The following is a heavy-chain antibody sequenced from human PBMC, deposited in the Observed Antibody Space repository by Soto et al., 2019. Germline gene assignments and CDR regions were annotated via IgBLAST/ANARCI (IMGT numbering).Heavy chain of an antibody. CDR2: ISGSGAGT. CDR3: AKQNGYGGNSELEY. V-gene: IGHV3-23*01. CDR1: GFTFSSYA. J-gene: IGHJ4*02. D-gene: IGHD2-21*02. Sequence: GGSLRLSCAASGFTFSSYAMNWVRQAPGKGLEWVSGISGSGAGTYYADSVKGRFTISRDNSKNTLYPQMNSLRAEDTALYYCAKQNGYGGNSELEYWGQGTLVTVSS.